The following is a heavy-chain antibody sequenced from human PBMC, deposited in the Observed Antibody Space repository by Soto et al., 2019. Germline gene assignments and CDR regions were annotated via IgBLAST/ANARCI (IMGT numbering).Heavy chain of an antibody. J-gene: IGHJ4*02. V-gene: IGHV3-15*01. CDR2: IKSKTGGGTA. CDR1: GFTFSNAW. D-gene: IGHD4-4*01. Sequence: GGSLRLSCAVSGFTFSNAWMTWVRQAPGKGLEWVGRIKSKTGGGTADYAAPVKGRFTISRDDSKNTLYLQMNGLRTEDTAIYYCTKATYSNYDPTDYWGQGTLVTVSS. CDR3: TKATYSNYDPTDY.